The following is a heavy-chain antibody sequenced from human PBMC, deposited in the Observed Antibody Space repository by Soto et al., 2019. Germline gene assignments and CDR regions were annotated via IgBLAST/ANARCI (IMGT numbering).Heavy chain of an antibody. Sequence: ASVKVSCKASGYTFTGHYIHWVRQAPEQGPEWMGEIGPESGATRYAQKFQGRVTMTRDMSITTVYMELNNLSPDDTAVYYCGRGRSGQIVVFYWGQGXPVTVYS. CDR3: GRGRSGQIVVFY. CDR2: IGPESGAT. J-gene: IGHJ4*02. D-gene: IGHD1-26*01. V-gene: IGHV1-2*02. CDR1: GYTFTGHY.